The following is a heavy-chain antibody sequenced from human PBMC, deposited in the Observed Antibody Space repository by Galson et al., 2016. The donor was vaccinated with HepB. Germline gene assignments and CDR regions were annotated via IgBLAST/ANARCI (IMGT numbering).Heavy chain of an antibody. D-gene: IGHD3-10*01. CDR3: AKFEWFGDFAFDY. CDR2: ISAGGGST. V-gene: IGHV3-23*01. J-gene: IGHJ4*02. Sequence: SLRLSCAASGFTFSSYGMSWVRQAPGKGLEWVSAISAGGGSTYYADSVKGRFTISRDNSKNTAYLQMNSLRAEDTAVYYCAKFEWFGDFAFDYWGQGTLVTVSS. CDR1: GFTFSSYG.